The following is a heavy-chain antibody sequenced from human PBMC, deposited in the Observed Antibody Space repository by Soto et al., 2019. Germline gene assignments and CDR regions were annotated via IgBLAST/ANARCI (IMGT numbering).Heavy chain of an antibody. CDR1: GGTFSSYT. J-gene: IGHJ5*02. Sequence: QVQLVQSGAEVKKPGSSVKVSCKASGGTFSSYTISWVRQAPGQGLEWMGRIIPILGIANYAQKFQGRVTITADNSTSKADRELSSTSSEDTAGYYCARDDGSGSSSPNWFAPWGQGTLVTVSS. CDR2: IIPILGIA. CDR3: ARDDGSGSSSPNWFAP. D-gene: IGHD3-10*01. V-gene: IGHV1-69*08.